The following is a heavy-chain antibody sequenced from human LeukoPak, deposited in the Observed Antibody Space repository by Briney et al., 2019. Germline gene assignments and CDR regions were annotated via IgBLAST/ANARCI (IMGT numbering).Heavy chain of an antibody. CDR3: ARGRGQQLVYFDY. Sequence: VSVKVSCKASGYTFTGYYMHWVRQAPGQGLEWMGWINPNSGGTNYAQKFQGWVTMTRDTSISTAYMELSRLRSDDTAVYYCARGRGQQLVYFDYWGQGTLVTVSS. J-gene: IGHJ4*02. CDR1: GYTFTGYY. CDR2: INPNSGGT. D-gene: IGHD6-13*01. V-gene: IGHV1-2*04.